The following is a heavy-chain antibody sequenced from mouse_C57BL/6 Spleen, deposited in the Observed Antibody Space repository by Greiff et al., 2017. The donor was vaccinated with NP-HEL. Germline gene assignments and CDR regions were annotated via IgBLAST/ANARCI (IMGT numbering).Heavy chain of an antibody. CDR1: GYTFTGYY. CDR2: INPYNGCT. J-gene: IGHJ2*01. V-gene: IGHV1-19*01. Sequence: EVQLQESGPVLVKPGASVKMSCTASGYTFTGYYMTWVQQSPGKSLEWIGVINPYNGCTSYTQKFKGKATLTVDKSSNTAYMELNSLTSEDSAVYYCARVTVVAYYFDYWGKGTTLTVSS. D-gene: IGHD1-1*01. CDR3: ARVTVVAYYFDY.